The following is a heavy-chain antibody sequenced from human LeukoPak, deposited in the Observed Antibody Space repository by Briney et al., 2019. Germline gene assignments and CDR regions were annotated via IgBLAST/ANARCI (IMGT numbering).Heavy chain of an antibody. CDR2: ISYDGGNT. CDR3: ARGRYSGYDSGYFDY. J-gene: IGHJ4*02. CDR1: GFIFSSYA. Sequence: PGRSLRLSCGASGFIFSSYALHWVRQAPGEGLEWVAAISYDGGNTYYADSVKGRFTISRDNSKNTLYLQMESLRAEDTAVYYCARGRYSGYDSGYFDYWGQGTLVTVSS. V-gene: IGHV3-30*04. D-gene: IGHD5-12*01.